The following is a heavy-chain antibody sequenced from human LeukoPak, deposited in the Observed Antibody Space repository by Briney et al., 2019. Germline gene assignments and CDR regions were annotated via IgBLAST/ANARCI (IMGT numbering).Heavy chain of an antibody. J-gene: IGHJ4*02. V-gene: IGHV4-30-4*07. CDR1: GGSISSGGYS. Sequence: SETLSLTCAVSGGSISSGGYSWSWIRQPPGKGLEWIGYIYYSGSTYYNPSLKSRVTISVDTSKNQFSLKLSSVTAADTAVYYCARARGYYLYDYWGQGTLVTVSS. CDR3: ARARGYYLYDY. D-gene: IGHD3-10*01. CDR2: IYYSGST.